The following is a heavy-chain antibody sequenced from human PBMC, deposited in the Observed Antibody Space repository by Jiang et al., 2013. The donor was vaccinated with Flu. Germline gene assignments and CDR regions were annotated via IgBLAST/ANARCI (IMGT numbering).Heavy chain of an antibody. CDR1: GYTFTSYA. D-gene: IGHD3-9*01. J-gene: IGHJ4*02. Sequence: SGSELKKPGASVKVSCKASGYTFTSYAMNWVRQAPGQGLEWMGWINTNTGNPTYAQGFTGRFAFSLDTSVSTAYLQISSLKAEDTAVYYCARDPQVLRYFDWLLTYGYFDYWGQGTLVTVSS. V-gene: IGHV7-4-1*02. CDR2: INTNTGNP. CDR3: ARDPQVLRYFDWLLTYGYFDY.